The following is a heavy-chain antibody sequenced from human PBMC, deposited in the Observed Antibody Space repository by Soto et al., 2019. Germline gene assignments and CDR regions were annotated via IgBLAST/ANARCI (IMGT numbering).Heavy chain of an antibody. Sequence: QVQLQESGPGLVKPSQTLSLTCAVSGVSINTGGYSWNWIRQSPGKALEWMGHIYQSGSTYYKPSLKGRITISVDRSNNDFSLEVTSVTPAATAVYFCARGDYNDYFDFWGQGALVTVSS. J-gene: IGHJ4*02. CDR2: IYQSGST. CDR1: GVSINTGGYS. CDR3: ARGDYNDYFDF. V-gene: IGHV4-30-2*06. D-gene: IGHD4-4*01.